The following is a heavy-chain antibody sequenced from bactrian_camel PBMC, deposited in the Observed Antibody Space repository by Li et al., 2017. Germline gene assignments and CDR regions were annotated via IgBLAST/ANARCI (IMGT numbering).Heavy chain of an antibody. Sequence: VQLVESGGGLVQAGGSLRLSCAASGFTFTSVGMSWVRQAPGKGLEWVSAINWSGDRPNYAAFVKGQFTISRDNTKNMVYLQMNSLKPEDTAVYYCATRMDLMDYWGQGTQVTVS. CDR1: GFTFTSVG. D-gene: IGHD3*01. CDR3: ATRMDLMDY. V-gene: IGHV3S40*01. J-gene: IGHJ4*01. CDR2: INWSGDRP.